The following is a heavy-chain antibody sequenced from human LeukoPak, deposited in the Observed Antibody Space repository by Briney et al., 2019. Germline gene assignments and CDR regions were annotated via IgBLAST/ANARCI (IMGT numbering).Heavy chain of an antibody. J-gene: IGHJ4*02. D-gene: IGHD3-9*01. CDR3: AREEHYDILTGYYGEFGY. V-gene: IGHV1-18*04. CDR2: ISAYNGNT. CDR1: GYTFTSYG. Sequence: ASVKVSCKASGYTFTSYGISWVRQAPGQGLEWMGWISAYNGNTNYAQKLQGRVTMTTDTSTSTAYMELRSLRSDDTVVYHCAREEHYDILTGYYGEFGYWGQGTLVTVSS.